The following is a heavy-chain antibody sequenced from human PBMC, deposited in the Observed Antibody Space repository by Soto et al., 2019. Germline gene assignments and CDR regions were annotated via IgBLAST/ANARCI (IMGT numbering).Heavy chain of an antibody. CDR3: AKQLAPATYYYYGMDV. J-gene: IGHJ6*02. CDR2: IIPIFGTA. V-gene: IGHV1-69*12. CDR1: GGTFSSYA. Sequence: QVQLVQSGAEVKKPGSSVKVSYKASGGTFSSYAISWVRQAPGQGLEWMGGIIPIFGTANYAQKFQGRVTITADESTSIAYMVLSSLRSEDTAVYYCAKQLAPATYYYYGMDVWGQGTTVTVSS. D-gene: IGHD6-6*01.